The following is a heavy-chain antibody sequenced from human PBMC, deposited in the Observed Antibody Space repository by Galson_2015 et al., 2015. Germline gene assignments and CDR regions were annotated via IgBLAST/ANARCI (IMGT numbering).Heavy chain of an antibody. CDR2: IYHSGST. CDR1: GGSISNSNW. V-gene: IGHV4-4*02. D-gene: IGHD6-19*01. CDR3: ARVATAGIAVAVVLGSGRHFDL. Sequence: ETLSLTCAVSGGSISNSNWWSWVRQPPGKGLEWIGEIYHSGSTKYNPSLKSRVTISVDKSKNQFSLKMTSATAADAAVYYCARVATAGIAVAVVLGSGRHFDLWGRGTLVTVSS. J-gene: IGHJ2*01.